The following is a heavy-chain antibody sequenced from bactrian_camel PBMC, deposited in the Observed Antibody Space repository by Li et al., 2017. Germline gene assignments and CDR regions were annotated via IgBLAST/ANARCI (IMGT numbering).Heavy chain of an antibody. CDR1: GYVFSGYC. Sequence: HVQLVESGGGSVQTGGSLTLSCAASGYVFSGYCMGWFRQVPGQEREGVASIDGDGNPTYGDSVKGRFTISRDNRNNSLYLQINNLKPEDTAMYYCALQRSNGASYCYLDPVWEYAYWGQGTQVTVS. CDR2: IDGDGNP. V-gene: IGHV3S9*01. CDR3: ALQRSNGASYCYLDPVWEYAY. J-gene: IGHJ4*01. D-gene: IGHD2*01.